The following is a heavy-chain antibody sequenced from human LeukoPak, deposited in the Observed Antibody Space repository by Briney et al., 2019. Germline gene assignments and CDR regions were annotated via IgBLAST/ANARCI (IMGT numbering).Heavy chain of an antibody. J-gene: IGHJ3*02. D-gene: IGHD6-13*01. CDR2: TYYRSKWYN. CDR3: AREVTYDPPIAAAGTKAFDI. Sequence: SQTLSLTCAISGDSVSSNSAAWNWIRQSPSRGLEWLGRTYYRSKWYNDYAVSVKSRITINPDTSKNQFSLQLNSVTPEDTAVYYCAREVTYDPPIAAAGTKAFDIWGQGTMVTVSS. CDR1: GDSVSSNSAA. V-gene: IGHV6-1*01.